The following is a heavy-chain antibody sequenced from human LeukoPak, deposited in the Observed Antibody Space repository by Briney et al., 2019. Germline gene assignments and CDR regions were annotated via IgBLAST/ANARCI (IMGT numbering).Heavy chain of an antibody. CDR1: RYSISSPFY. J-gene: IGHJ4*02. CDR3: ARRSPYSTGYNYYFDF. Sequence: SETLSLTCAVSRYSISSPFYWGWIRQSPGKGLEWIATVYHSGASNYNPSLKGRVTISVDTSKNQFSLKLTSVTAADTAVYYCARRSPYSTGYNYYFDFWGQGTPVTVSS. D-gene: IGHD5-24*01. CDR2: VYHSGAS. V-gene: IGHV4-38-2*01.